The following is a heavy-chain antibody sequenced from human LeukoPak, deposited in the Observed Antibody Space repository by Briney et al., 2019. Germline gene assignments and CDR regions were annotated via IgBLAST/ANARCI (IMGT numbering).Heavy chain of an antibody. J-gene: IGHJ6*03. CDR3: AKDGNYDFWSGYSWNLPPLYYMDV. D-gene: IGHD3-3*01. V-gene: IGHV3-30*02. Sequence: GGSLRLSCAASGFTFSSYGMHWVRQAPGKGLEWVAFIRYDGSSKYYADSVKGRFTISRDNSKNTLYLQMNSLRAEDTAVYYCAKDGNYDFWSGYSWNLPPLYYMDVWGKGTTVTVSS. CDR1: GFTFSSYG. CDR2: IRYDGSSK.